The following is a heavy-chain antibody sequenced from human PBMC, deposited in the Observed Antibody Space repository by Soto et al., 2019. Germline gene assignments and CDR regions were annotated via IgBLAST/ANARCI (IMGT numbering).Heavy chain of an antibody. D-gene: IGHD3-22*01. J-gene: IGHJ4*02. CDR1: GFTFSSCA. Sequence: GGSLRLSCAASGFTFSSCAMGWVRQAPGKGLEWVSHISYDGGNEHSADSVKGRFTISRDNSEDTLYLQMDSLRVEDTAVYFCAKDTYYHDTSGYYIFEFWGQGTLVTVSS. V-gene: IGHV3-30*18. CDR3: AKDTYYHDTSGYYIFEF. CDR2: ISYDGGNE.